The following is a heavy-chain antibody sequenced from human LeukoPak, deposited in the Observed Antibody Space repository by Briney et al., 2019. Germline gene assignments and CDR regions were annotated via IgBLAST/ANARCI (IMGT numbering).Heavy chain of an antibody. D-gene: IGHD5-24*01. CDR1: GISISNYY. CDR3: AREMAPSWGAFDI. V-gene: IGHV4-4*07. Sequence: SETLSLTRTVSGISISNYYWSWIRQPARKGLEWIGRIYTSGSTNYNPSLKSRVTMSVDTATNQFSLKLSSVTAADTALYYCAREMAPSWGAFDIWGQGTMVTVSS. CDR2: IYTSGST. J-gene: IGHJ3*02.